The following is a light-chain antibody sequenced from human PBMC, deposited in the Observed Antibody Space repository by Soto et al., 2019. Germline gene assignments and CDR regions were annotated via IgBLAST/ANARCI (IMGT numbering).Light chain of an antibody. CDR3: SSYTSSNTLV. CDR2: EVS. V-gene: IGLV2-14*01. Sequence: QSALTQPASVSGSPGQSIAISCIGTSSDIGGYNYVSWYQQHPGKAPKVMIYEVSNRPSGVPDRFSGSKSGNTASLTISGLQAEDEADYYCSSYTSSNTLVFGGGTKLTVL. CDR1: SSDIGGYNY. J-gene: IGLJ2*01.